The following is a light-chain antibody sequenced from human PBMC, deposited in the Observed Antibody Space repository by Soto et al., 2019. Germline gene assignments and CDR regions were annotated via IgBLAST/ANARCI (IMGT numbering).Light chain of an antibody. J-gene: IGLJ2*01. V-gene: IGLV2-14*01. CDR2: QVT. Sequence: QSALTQPASVSGSPGQSITISCTGTSSDIGAYDYVSWFQQYPGKAPTLLIYQVTFRPSGVSSCFSGSKSGNTASLTISGLQTEDEADYYCGSYASATLIFGGGTKVTVL. CDR3: GSYASATLI. CDR1: SSDIGAYDY.